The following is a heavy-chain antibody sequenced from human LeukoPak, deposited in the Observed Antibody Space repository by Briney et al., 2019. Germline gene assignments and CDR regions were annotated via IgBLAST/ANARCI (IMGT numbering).Heavy chain of an antibody. CDR3: AKSLDY. V-gene: IGHV3-7*01. CDR2: IKEDGSQT. Sequence: ETLSLTCAVYGGSFSGYYWSWIRQPPGKGLEWVANIKEDGSQTYYVDSAKGRFTISRDNAKNSLYLQMDSLRVEDTAIYYCAKSLDYWGRGTLVTVSS. J-gene: IGHJ4*02. CDR1: GGSFSGYY.